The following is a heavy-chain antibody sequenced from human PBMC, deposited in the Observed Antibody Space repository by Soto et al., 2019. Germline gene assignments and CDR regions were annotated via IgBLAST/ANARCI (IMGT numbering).Heavy chain of an antibody. J-gene: IGHJ4*02. D-gene: IGHD3-16*01. CDR2: ISGSGGNT. Sequence: GGSLTLSCAASGFTFSNHAMSWVRQAPGKGLEWVSTISGSGGNTYYADSVKGRFTISRDNSKYTLYLQLNSLRGEDTAVYDCAQGEENTIYYVDTLFDYWGPGTPVTVFS. V-gene: IGHV3-23*01. CDR1: GFTFSNHA. CDR3: AQGEENTIYYVDTLFDY.